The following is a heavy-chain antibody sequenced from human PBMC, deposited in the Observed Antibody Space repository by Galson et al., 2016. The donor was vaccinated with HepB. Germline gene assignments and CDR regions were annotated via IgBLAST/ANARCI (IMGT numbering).Heavy chain of an antibody. D-gene: IGHD3-10*01. V-gene: IGHV4-61*08. CDR3: ARTRSWFGVVDY. CDR1: GDFVNTSGHY. CDR2: VYYNGMT. Sequence: SETLSLTCTVSGDFVNTSGHYWTWIRQAPGKGLEWLGYVYYNGMTTYSPSLKSRVSISVDTSKNQFSLNVSSVTAADTAMYYCARTRSWFGVVDYWGQGTLVTVAA. J-gene: IGHJ4*02.